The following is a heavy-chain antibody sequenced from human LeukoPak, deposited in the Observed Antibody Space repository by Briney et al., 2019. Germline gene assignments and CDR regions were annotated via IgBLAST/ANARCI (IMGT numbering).Heavy chain of an antibody. CDR1: GFTFSSYA. CDR3: ARDLSKAVAAYAFDI. V-gene: IGHV3-23*01. J-gene: IGHJ3*02. CDR2: ISGSGGST. D-gene: IGHD6-19*01. Sequence: GGSLRLSCAASGFTFSSYAMSWVRQAPGKGLEWVSAISGSGGSTYYADSVKGRFTISRDNSKNTLYLQMNSLRAEDTAVYYCARDLSKAVAAYAFDIWGQGTMVTVSS.